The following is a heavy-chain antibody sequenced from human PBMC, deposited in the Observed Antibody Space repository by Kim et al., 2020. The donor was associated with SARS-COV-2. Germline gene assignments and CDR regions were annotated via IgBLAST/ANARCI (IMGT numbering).Heavy chain of an antibody. D-gene: IGHD6-19*01. CDR2: IHYSGTP. CDR1: GGSISSSNYY. J-gene: IGHJ4*02. V-gene: IGHV4-39*01. Sequence: SETLSLTCTVSGGSISSSNYYWGWIRQPPGKGLEWIAIIHYSGTPYYNPSLKSRVTISVDTSKNQFSLKLNSVTAADTAVYFCARVLLTEYRSGLIDYWGQGTLVTVSS. CDR3: ARVLLTEYRSGLIDY.